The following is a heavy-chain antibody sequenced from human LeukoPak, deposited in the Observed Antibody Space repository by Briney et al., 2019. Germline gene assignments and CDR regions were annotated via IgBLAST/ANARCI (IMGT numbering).Heavy chain of an antibody. CDR2: ISSSSSTI. J-gene: IGHJ4*02. Sequence: GGSLRLSCAASGFTFSSYSMNWVRLAPGKGLEWVSYISSSSSTIYYADSVKGRFTISRDNAKNSLYLQMNSLRAEDTAVYYCAKSAQDYDILTGPGTYYFDYWGQGTLVTVS. CDR3: AKSAQDYDILTGPGTYYFDY. D-gene: IGHD3-9*01. V-gene: IGHV3-48*01. CDR1: GFTFSSYS.